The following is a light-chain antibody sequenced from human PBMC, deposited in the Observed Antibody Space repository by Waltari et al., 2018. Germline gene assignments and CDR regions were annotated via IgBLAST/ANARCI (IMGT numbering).Light chain of an antibody. CDR3: QMYVRLPVT. V-gene: IGKV3-20*01. CDR2: DAS. J-gene: IGKJ1*01. CDR1: QSVGRA. Sequence: DIVLTQSPGTLALSPGGRATLSCRASQSVGRALAWYQQKPGQAPRLLIYDASSRATGISDKFSGSGSGTDFSLTISRVEPEDFAVYFCQMYVRLPVTFGQGTKVEVK.